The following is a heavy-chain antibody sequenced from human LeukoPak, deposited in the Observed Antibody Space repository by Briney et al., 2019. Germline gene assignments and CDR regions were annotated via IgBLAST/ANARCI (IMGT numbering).Heavy chain of an antibody. V-gene: IGHV4-34*01. Sequence: SETLSLTCAVYGGSFSGYYWSWIRQPPGKGLEWIGEINHSGSTNYNPSLKSRVTISVDTSKNQFSLKLSSVTAADTAVYYCAGDYYDSSGYQTLYFDYWGQGTLVTVSS. CDR3: AGDYYDSSGYQTLYFDY. J-gene: IGHJ4*02. CDR2: INHSGST. D-gene: IGHD3-22*01. CDR1: GGSFSGYY.